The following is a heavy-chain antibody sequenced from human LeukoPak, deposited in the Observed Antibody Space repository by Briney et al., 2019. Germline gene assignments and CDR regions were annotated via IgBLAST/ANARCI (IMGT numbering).Heavy chain of an antibody. CDR1: GFTFSSYE. D-gene: IGHD3-10*01. J-gene: IGHJ4*02. Sequence: GGSLRLSCAASGFTFSSYEMNWVRQAPGKGLEWVSYISSSGSTMYYADSVKGRFTISRDNAKNSLYLQMNSLRAEDTAVYYCARGDLWFGELLGFDYWGQGTLVTVSS. CDR3: ARGDLWFGELLGFDY. V-gene: IGHV3-48*03. CDR2: ISSSGSTM.